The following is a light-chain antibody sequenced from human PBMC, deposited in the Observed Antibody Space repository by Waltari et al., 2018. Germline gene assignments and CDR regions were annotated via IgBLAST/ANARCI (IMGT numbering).Light chain of an antibody. V-gene: IGKV3-15*01. CDR3: QQYNSWPPYT. CDR2: GAS. CDR1: QSVSSN. Sequence: EIVMTQSPATLSVSPGERATLSCRASQSVSSNLAWYQQKPGQAPRLVIYGASSRATGIPARFSGSGSRTELTLTISSLQYEDFAVYYCQQYNSWPPYTFGQGTKLEIK. J-gene: IGKJ2*01.